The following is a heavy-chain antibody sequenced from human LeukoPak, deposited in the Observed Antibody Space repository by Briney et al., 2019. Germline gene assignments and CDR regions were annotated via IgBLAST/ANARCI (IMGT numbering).Heavy chain of an antibody. CDR2: ICTSGST. CDR3: ARGGLGYDILTGYHPFDY. Sequence: PSETLSLTCTVSGGSISSYYWSWIRQPAGKGLEWIGRICTSGSTNYNPSLKSRVTMSVDTSKNQFSLKLSSVTAADTAVYYCARGGLGYDILTGYHPFDYWGQGTLVTVSS. CDR1: GGSISSYY. J-gene: IGHJ4*02. D-gene: IGHD3-9*01. V-gene: IGHV4-4*07.